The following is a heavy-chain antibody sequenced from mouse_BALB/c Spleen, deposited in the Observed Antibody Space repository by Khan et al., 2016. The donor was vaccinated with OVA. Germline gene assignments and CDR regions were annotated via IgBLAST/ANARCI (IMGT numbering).Heavy chain of an antibody. Sequence: QIQLVQSGPELKKPGETVKISCKASGYTFTNNGMNWVKQNPGKGLKWMGWINTYTGEPTYVDDFKGRFAFSLETSATTAYLQINNLKNEDTATSICEDVWSAGNMDVWGQGTAVTVSS. V-gene: IGHV9-3-1*01. CDR1: GYTFTNNG. J-gene: IGHJ4*01. CDR2: INTYTGEP. CDR3: EDVWSAGNMDV. D-gene: IGHD1-1*02.